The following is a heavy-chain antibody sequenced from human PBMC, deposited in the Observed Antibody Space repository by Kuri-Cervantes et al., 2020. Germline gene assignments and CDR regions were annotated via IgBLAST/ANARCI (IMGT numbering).Heavy chain of an antibody. Sequence: GGSLRLSCIASGFTLSSYYMSWVRQAPGKGLEWVANIKKDGSEISYVDSVKGRFTISRDNAKNSLYLQMNSLRAEDTAVYYCASHPASLAAAPFDYWGQGTLVTVSS. D-gene: IGHD6-13*01. J-gene: IGHJ4*02. CDR2: IKKDGSEI. CDR1: GFTLSSYY. CDR3: ASHPASLAAAPFDY. V-gene: IGHV3-7*01.